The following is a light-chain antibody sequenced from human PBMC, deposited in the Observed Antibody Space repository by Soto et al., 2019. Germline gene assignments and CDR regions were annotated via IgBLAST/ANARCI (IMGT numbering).Light chain of an antibody. V-gene: IGKV1-5*01. Sequence: DIQMTQSPSTLSASVGDSVTIPCRASQSISYYLAWYQKKPGKAPKVLIWNASSLQRGVPSRFSGSGSGTEFTLTISSLLPDDFATYYCQQYNRFSTWTFGQGTKVEIK. CDR2: NAS. CDR1: QSISYY. CDR3: QQYNRFSTWT. J-gene: IGKJ1*01.